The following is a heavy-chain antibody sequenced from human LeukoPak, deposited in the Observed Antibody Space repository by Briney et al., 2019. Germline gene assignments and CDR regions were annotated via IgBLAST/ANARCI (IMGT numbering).Heavy chain of an antibody. J-gene: IGHJ4*02. V-gene: IGHV3-73*01. D-gene: IGHD3-3*01. Sequence: GGSLRLSCAASGFTFSGSAMHWVRQASGKGLEWVGRIRSKANSYATAYAASVKGRFTISRDDSKNTAYLHMNSLRAEDTAVYYCARDSDDFWSVDRPSFDYWGQGTLVTVSS. CDR3: ARDSDDFWSVDRPSFDY. CDR2: IRSKANSYAT. CDR1: GFTFSGSA.